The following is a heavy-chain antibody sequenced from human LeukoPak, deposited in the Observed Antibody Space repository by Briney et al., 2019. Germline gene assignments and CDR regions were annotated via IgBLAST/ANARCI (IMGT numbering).Heavy chain of an antibody. CDR1: GGSISSYY. D-gene: IGHD3-10*01. CDR3: ARGSAVVDY. J-gene: IGHJ4*02. CDR2: IYYSGST. Sequence: SETLSLTCTVSGGSISSYYWSWIRQPPGKGLEWIGYIYYSGSTNYNPSLKSRVTISVDTSKNQFSLKLSSVTAADTAVYYCARGSAVVDYWGQGPLVTVSS. V-gene: IGHV4-59*01.